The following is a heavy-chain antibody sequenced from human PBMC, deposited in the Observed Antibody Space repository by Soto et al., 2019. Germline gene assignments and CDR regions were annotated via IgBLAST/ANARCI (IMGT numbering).Heavy chain of an antibody. CDR3: ASLSQGRPYYSYCMDV. CDR2: INHSGST. J-gene: IGHJ6*02. CDR1: GGSFSGYY. V-gene: IGHV4-34*01. Sequence: NPSETLSLTCAVYGGSFSGYYWSWIRQPPGKGLEWIGEINHSGSTNYNPSLKSRVTISVDTSKNQFSLKLSSVTAADTAVYYCASLSQGRPYYSYCMDVWGQGTTVTV. D-gene: IGHD1-1*01.